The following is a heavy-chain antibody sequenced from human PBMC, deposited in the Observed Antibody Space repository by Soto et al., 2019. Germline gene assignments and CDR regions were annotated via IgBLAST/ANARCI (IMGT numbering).Heavy chain of an antibody. CDR1: GFIFNNYV. Sequence: GGSLRLSCAASGFIFNNYVMTWVRQAPGKGLEWVCFIRSKAYGGTTEYAASVKGRFTISRDDSKSIAYLQMISLKTEDTAVYYCTRGYDFWSGYPPSVYYYMDVWGKGTTVTVSS. D-gene: IGHD3-3*01. CDR3: TRGYDFWSGYPPSVYYYMDV. J-gene: IGHJ6*03. V-gene: IGHV3-49*04. CDR2: IRSKAYGGTT.